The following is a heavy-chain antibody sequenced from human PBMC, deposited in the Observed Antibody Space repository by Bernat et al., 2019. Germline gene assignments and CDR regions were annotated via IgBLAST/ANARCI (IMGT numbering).Heavy chain of an antibody. D-gene: IGHD3-16*01. CDR3: VKEMISWGTFDY. CDR2: SCGSGGST. Sequence: VQLVESGGVLVQPGGSLRLSCAALGFPFSPYALSWVRQAPGEGREWAYASCGSGGSTYYADAVKGRFTISRDNSKNTQHLQMNSLRAEDTAGYYCVKEMISWGTFDYWGQGTLVTVSS. V-gene: IGHV3-23*04. CDR1: GFPFSPYA. J-gene: IGHJ4*02.